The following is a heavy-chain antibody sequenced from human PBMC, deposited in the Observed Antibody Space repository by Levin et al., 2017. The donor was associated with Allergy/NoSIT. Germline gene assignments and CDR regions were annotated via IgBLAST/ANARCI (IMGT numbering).Heavy chain of an antibody. CDR3: ARGTHYDFWSGYLPSLPGGMDV. J-gene: IGHJ6*02. V-gene: IGHV1-18*01. Sequence: VASVKVSCKASGYTFTSYGISWVRQAPGQGLEWMGWISAYNGNTNYAQKLQGRVTMTTDTSTSTAYMELRSLRSDDTAVYYCARGTHYDFWSGYLPSLPGGMDVWGQGTTVTVSS. CDR1: GYTFTSYG. D-gene: IGHD3-3*01. CDR2: ISAYNGNT.